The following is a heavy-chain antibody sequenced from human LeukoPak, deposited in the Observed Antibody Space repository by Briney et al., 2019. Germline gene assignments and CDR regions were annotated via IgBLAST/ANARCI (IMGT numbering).Heavy chain of an antibody. CDR2: ISGSGGST. J-gene: IGHJ6*03. D-gene: IGHD4-11*01. Sequence: GGSLRLSCAASGFTFSSYAMSWVRQAPGKGLEWVSAISGSGGSTYYADSVKGRFTISRDNSKNTLYPQMNSLRAEDTAVYYCAKDGGGYSKEAYYYYYMDVWGKGTTVTVSS. CDR3: AKDGGGYSKEAYYYYYMDV. V-gene: IGHV3-23*01. CDR1: GFTFSSYA.